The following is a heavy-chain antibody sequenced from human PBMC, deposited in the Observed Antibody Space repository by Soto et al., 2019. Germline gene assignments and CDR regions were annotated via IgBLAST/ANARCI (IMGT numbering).Heavy chain of an antibody. Sequence: QLVESGGRGVQPGRSLRLSCAASEFTFTSYAMHWVRQAPGRGVEWVALISFDGTSEYYADSVKGRVIISRDNSQTMVYLQMNSLRPDDTAIYYCARPIPRWSYHYGMDVWGQGTTVTVSS. J-gene: IGHJ6*02. CDR3: ARPIPRWSYHYGMDV. V-gene: IGHV3-30-3*01. CDR1: EFTFTSYA. CDR2: ISFDGTSE. D-gene: IGHD2-15*01.